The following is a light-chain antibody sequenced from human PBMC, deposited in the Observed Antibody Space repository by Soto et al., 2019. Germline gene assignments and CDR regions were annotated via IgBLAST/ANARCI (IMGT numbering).Light chain of an antibody. CDR3: CSFAGSSTFWV. CDR1: TSGVGGYDV. V-gene: IGLV2-23*02. CDR2: EVN. Sequence: SVRTQPATVSGSPGQSVTISCSGTTSGVGGYDVVSWYQQHPGKAPKLMIFEVNQRPSGVSDRFSGSKSGNTASLTISGLQAGDEADYYCCSFAGSSTFWVFGGGTKVTVL. J-gene: IGLJ3*02.